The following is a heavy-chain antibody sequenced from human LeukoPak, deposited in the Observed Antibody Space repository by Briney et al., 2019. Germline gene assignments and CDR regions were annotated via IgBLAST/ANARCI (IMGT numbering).Heavy chain of an antibody. CDR3: ARDLYYDILTGYYSPGYFDY. D-gene: IGHD3-9*01. CDR1: GFTFSSYA. CDR2: ISGSGGST. V-gene: IGHV3-23*01. J-gene: IGHJ4*02. Sequence: GGSLRLSCAASGFTFSSYAMSWVRQAPGKGLEWVSAISGSGGSTYYADSVKGRFIISRDNSKNMLYLQMNSLRAEDTAVYYCARDLYYDILTGYYSPGYFDYWGQGTLVTVSS.